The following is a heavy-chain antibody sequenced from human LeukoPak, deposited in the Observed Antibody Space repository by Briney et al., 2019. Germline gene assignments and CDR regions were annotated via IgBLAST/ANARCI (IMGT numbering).Heavy chain of an antibody. V-gene: IGHV4-59*01. CDR2: IYYSGST. Sequence: PSETLSLTCTVSGGSISSYYWSWIRQPPGKGLEWIGYIYYSGSTNYNPSLKSRVTISVDTSKNQFSLKLSSVTAADTAVYYCARDQGSSGYWGQGTLVTVSS. D-gene: IGHD6-13*01. CDR3: ARDQGSSGY. J-gene: IGHJ4*02. CDR1: GGSISSYY.